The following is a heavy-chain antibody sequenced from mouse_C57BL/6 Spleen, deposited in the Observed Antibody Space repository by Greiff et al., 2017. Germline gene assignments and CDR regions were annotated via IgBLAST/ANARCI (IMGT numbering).Heavy chain of an antibody. CDR3: AREGGLPYYFDY. J-gene: IGHJ2*01. CDR2: IYPGSGNT. CDR1: GYTFTDYY. D-gene: IGHD2-2*01. V-gene: IGHV1-76*01. Sequence: QVQLQQSGAELVRPGASVKLSCTASGYTFTDYYINWVKQRPGQGLEWIARIYPGSGNTYYNEKFKGKATLTAEKSTSTVYMQLSSLTSEDSAVYFCAREGGLPYYFDYWGQGTTLTVSS.